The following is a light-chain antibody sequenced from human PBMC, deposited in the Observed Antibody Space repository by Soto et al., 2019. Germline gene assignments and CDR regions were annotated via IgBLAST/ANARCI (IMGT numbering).Light chain of an antibody. V-gene: IGKV1-27*01. J-gene: IGKJ1*01. CDR3: QKYNGAPWT. CDR1: QGIHNY. CDR2: AAS. Sequence: ILVARTSSSPSSHVRDRVTIRCRASQGIHNYLAWYQHKPGKVPRLLIYAASALQSGVPSRFSASGSGTDFTLTISSLQPEDIGTYYCQKYNGAPWTFGQGTKVDIK.